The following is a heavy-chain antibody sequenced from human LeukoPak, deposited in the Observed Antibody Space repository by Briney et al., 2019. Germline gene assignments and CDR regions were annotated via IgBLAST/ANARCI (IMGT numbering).Heavy chain of an antibody. D-gene: IGHD3-3*01. J-gene: IGHJ5*02. CDR1: GYSFTSYW. V-gene: IGHV5-51*01. Sequence: GASLQISCKGSGYSFTSYWIGWVRQMPGKGLEWMGIIYPGDSDTRYSPSFQGQVTISADKSISTAYLQWSSLKASDTAMYYCARDFTRSYDSGNWFDPWGQGTLVTVSS. CDR3: ARDFTRSYDSGNWFDP. CDR2: IYPGDSDT.